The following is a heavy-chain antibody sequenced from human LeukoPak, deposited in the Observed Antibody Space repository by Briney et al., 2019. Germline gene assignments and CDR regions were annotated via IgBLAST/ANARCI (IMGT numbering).Heavy chain of an antibody. D-gene: IGHD3-16*02. V-gene: IGHV3-20*04. Sequence: GGSLRLSCAASVFTFDDYGMSWVRQAPGKGLEWVSGINWNGGSTGYADSVKGRFTISRDNAKNSLYLQMNSLRAEDTALYYCARANGLLWGSYRYPFDYWGQGTLVTVSS. CDR2: INWNGGST. CDR3: ARANGLLWGSYRYPFDY. CDR1: VFTFDDYG. J-gene: IGHJ4*02.